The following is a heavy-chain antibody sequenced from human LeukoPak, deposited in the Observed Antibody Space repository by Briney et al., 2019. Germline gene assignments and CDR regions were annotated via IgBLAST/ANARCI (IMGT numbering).Heavy chain of an antibody. CDR2: ISSSGSTI. V-gene: IGHV3-48*03. Sequence: GGSLTLSCAGSGFTFSSYEMNWVRQAPGKGLEWVSYISSSGSTIYYADSVKGRFSISRDYAKNSLYPQMNSLRAEDTAVYYCAREEYYGWGSYYKGPLFDYWGQGTLVTVSS. CDR3: AREEYYGWGSYYKGPLFDY. J-gene: IGHJ4*02. D-gene: IGHD3-10*01. CDR1: GFTFSSYE.